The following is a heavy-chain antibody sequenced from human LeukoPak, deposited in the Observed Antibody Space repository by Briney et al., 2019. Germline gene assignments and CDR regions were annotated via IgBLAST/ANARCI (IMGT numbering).Heavy chain of an antibody. J-gene: IGHJ6*02. CDR3: ARYGSGSYLRYYYYGMDV. D-gene: IGHD3-10*01. CDR2: ISSSSSYI. V-gene: IGHV3-21*01. Sequence: GGSLRLSCAASGFTFSSYSMNWGRQAPGKGLEWVSSISSSSSYIYYADSEKGRFTISRDNAKNSLYLQMNSLRAEDTAVYYCARYGSGSYLRYYYYGMDVWGQGTTVTVSS. CDR1: GFTFSSYS.